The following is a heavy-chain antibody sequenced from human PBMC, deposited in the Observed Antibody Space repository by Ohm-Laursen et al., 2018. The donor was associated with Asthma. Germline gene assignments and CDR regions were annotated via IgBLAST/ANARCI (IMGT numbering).Heavy chain of an antibody. CDR3: ARRTYDILTGPTHINNWFDP. Sequence: SVKVSCKASGGTFSSYAISWVRQAPGQGLEWMGGIIPIFGTANYAQKFQGRVTITADESTSTAYMELSSLRSEDTAVYYCARRTYDILTGPTHINNWFDPWGQGTLVTVSS. V-gene: IGHV1-69*13. CDR1: GGTFSSYA. J-gene: IGHJ5*02. CDR2: IIPIFGTA. D-gene: IGHD3-9*01.